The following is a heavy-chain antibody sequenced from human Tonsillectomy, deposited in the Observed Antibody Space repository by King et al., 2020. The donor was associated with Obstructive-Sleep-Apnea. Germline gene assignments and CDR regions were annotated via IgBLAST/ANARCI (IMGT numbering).Heavy chain of an antibody. J-gene: IGHJ6*02. CDR2: IYYSGST. D-gene: IGHD3-10*01. CDR1: GGSISSGDYY. V-gene: IGHV4-30-4*01. Sequence: QLQESGPGLVKPSQTLSLTCTVSGGSISSGDYYWSWIRQPPGKGLEWSGYIYYSGSTYYNPSLKSRVTISVDTSKNQFSLKLSSVTAADTAVYYCAVYGSGSYPYYYYGMDVWGQETTVTVSS. CDR3: AVYGSGSYPYYYYGMDV.